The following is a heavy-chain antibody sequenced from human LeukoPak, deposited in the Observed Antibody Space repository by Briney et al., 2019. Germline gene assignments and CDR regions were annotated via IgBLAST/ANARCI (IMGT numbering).Heavy chain of an antibody. CDR1: GFTFDDYT. CDR3: AKENDRALGY. CDR2: ISWDGGST. V-gene: IGHV3-43*01. J-gene: IGHJ4*02. Sequence: GGSLRLSCAASGFTFDDYTMHWVRQAPGKGLEWVSLISWDGGSTYYADSVKGRFTISRDNSKNSLYLQMNSLRTEDTALYYCAKENDRALGYWGQGTLVTVSS.